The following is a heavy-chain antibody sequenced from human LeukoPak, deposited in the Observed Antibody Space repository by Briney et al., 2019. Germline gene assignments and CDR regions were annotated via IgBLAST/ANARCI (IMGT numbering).Heavy chain of an antibody. D-gene: IGHD6-19*01. CDR1: GGSFSGYY. Sequence: PSETLSLTCAVYGGSFSGYYWSWIRQPPGKGLEWIGEINHSGSTNYNPSLKSRVTISVDTSKNQFSLKLSSVTAADTAVYYCARGPRVESYSGGWYANYWGQGTLVTVSS. J-gene: IGHJ4*02. V-gene: IGHV4-34*01. CDR2: INHSGST. CDR3: ARGPRVESYSGGWYANY.